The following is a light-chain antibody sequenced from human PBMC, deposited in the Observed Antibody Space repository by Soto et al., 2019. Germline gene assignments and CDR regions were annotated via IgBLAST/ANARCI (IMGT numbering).Light chain of an antibody. J-gene: IGLJ1*01. CDR2: DVS. CDR3: CSYAGSYTLYV. V-gene: IGLV2-11*01. CDR1: SSDVGGYNY. Sequence: QSVLTQPLSVSGSPGQSVTISCTGTSSDVGGYNYVSWYQQHPGKAPKLMIYDVSKRPSGVPDRFSGSKSGNTASLTIFGLQAEDEADYYCCSYAGSYTLYVFGTGTKVTVL.